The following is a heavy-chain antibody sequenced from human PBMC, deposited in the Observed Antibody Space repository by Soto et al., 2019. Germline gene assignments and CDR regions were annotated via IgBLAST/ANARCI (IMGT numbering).Heavy chain of an antibody. CDR1: GFTFTSSA. D-gene: IGHD3-22*01. CDR2: IVVGSGNT. V-gene: IGHV1-58*01. J-gene: IGHJ6*02. Sequence: SVKVSCKASGFTFTSSAVQWVRQARGQRLEWIGWIVVGSGNTNYAQKFQERVTITRDMSTSTAYMELSSLRSEDTAVYYCAAEPSLVVPLGYYGMDVWGQGTTVTVSS. CDR3: AAEPSLVVPLGYYGMDV.